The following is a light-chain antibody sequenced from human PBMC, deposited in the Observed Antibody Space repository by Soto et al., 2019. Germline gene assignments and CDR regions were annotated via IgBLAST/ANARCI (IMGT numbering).Light chain of an antibody. CDR3: QQYGSSLTWT. CDR1: LSVSSSY. CDR2: GAS. V-gene: IGKV3-20*01. J-gene: IGKJ1*01. Sequence: EIVFTQSPGTLSLSPGEKATLSCRASLSVSSSYLAWYQQKPGQAPRLLIYGASSRATGIPDRFSGSGPGTDFTFTISRLEPEDFAVYYCQQYGSSLTWTFGQGTKVDIK.